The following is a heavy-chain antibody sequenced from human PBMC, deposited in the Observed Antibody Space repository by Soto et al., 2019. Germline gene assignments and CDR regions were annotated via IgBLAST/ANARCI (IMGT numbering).Heavy chain of an antibody. Sequence: QVQLVESGGGVVQPGRSLRLSCAASGFTFSSYAMHWVRQAPGKGLEWVAVISYDGSNKYYADSVKGRFTISRDNYKNTLYLQMNSLRAEDTAVYYCASAGYNPAFGYWGQRTLVTVS. D-gene: IGHD3-16*01. CDR2: ISYDGSNK. CDR1: GFTFSSYA. J-gene: IGHJ4*02. CDR3: ASAGYNPAFGY. V-gene: IGHV3-30-3*01.